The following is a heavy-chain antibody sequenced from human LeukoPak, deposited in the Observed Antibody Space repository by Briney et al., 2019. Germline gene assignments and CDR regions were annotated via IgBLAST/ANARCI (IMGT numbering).Heavy chain of an antibody. CDR3: ARWKSAVPASPRGGFQH. Sequence: ASVKVSCKASGYTFTSYDINRVRQATGQGLEWMGWMNPNSGSTGYAQKFQGRGTMTRNNSISKAYMELSSLRSEDTAVYYCARWKSAVPASPRGGFQHWGQGTLVTVSS. J-gene: IGHJ1*01. D-gene: IGHD6-19*01. CDR1: GYTFTSYD. V-gene: IGHV1-8*01. CDR2: MNPNSGST.